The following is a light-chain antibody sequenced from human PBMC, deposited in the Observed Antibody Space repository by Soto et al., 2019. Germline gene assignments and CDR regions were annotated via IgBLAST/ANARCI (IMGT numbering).Light chain of an antibody. CDR1: QSVSSY. V-gene: IGKV3-11*01. CDR3: QQRSSWPPT. CDR2: DAS. J-gene: IGKJ5*01. Sequence: IVFTQSPSTLSLYPGERATLSCSASQSVSSYLAWYQQRPGQAPRLLIYDASNRATGVPARFSGSGSGTDFTLTISSLEPEDFAVYYCQQRSSWPPTFGQGTRLEI.